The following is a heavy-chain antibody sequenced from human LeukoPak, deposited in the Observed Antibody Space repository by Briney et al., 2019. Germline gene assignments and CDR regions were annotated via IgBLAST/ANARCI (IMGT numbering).Heavy chain of an antibody. CDR3: ARDHSSSWRNFDY. V-gene: IGHV4-61*02. Sequence: SQTLSLTCTVSGGSISSGSYYWSWIRQPAGKGLEWIGRIYTSGSTNYNPSLKSRVTISVDTSKNQFPLKLSSVTAADTAVYYCARDHSSSWRNFDYWGQGTLVTVSS. D-gene: IGHD6-13*01. J-gene: IGHJ4*02. CDR1: GGSISSGSYY. CDR2: IYTSGST.